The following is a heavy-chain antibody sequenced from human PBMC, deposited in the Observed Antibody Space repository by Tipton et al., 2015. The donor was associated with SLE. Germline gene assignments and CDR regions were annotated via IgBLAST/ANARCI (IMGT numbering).Heavy chain of an antibody. Sequence: QLVQSGPEVKKPGASVKVSCKTSGYNFQSYGISWVRQAPGQGLEWIGWISGYNGDTNYIEKVEDRVTMTRETSTSTAYMELRSLRSEETGVYFCARDVDIVSTVMAFDFWGQGTLITVSA. CDR2: ISGYNGDT. D-gene: IGHD5/OR15-5a*01. CDR3: ARDVDIVSTVMAFDF. V-gene: IGHV1-18*01. J-gene: IGHJ5*01. CDR1: GYNFQSYG.